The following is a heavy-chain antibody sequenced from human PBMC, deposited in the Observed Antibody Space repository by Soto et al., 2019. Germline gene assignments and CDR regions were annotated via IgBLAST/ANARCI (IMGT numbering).Heavy chain of an antibody. CDR2: IYHSGTT. CDR1: GGSISSFNW. Sequence: SEPLSLTCAVSGGSISSFNWWSWIRQTPGKGLEWIGEIYHSGTTNYNPSLKSRATISVDKSKNHFSLELTSVTAAATAVYYCARDRVAATRTSYYGLDAWGQGTTVTVSS. V-gene: IGHV4-4*02. J-gene: IGHJ6*02. CDR3: ARDRVAATRTSYYGLDA. D-gene: IGHD6-25*01.